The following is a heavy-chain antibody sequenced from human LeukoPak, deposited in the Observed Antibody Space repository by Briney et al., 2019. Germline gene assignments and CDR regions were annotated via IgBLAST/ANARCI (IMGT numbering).Heavy chain of an antibody. CDR2: IYHSGST. CDR1: GYSISSGYY. J-gene: IGHJ4*02. Sequence: SETLSLTCTVSGYSISSGYYWGWIRQPPGKGLEWIGSIYHSGSTYYNPSLKSRVTISVDTSKNQFSLKLSSVTAADTAVYYCARGGIGYSYAYWGQGTLVTVSS. CDR3: ARGGIGYSYAY. V-gene: IGHV4-38-2*02. D-gene: IGHD5-18*01.